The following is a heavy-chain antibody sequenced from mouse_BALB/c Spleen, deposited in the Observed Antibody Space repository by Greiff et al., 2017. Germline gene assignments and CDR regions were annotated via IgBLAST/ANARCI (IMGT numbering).Heavy chain of an antibody. V-gene: IGHV1-9*01. CDR1: GYTFSSYW. D-gene: IGHD1-2*01. CDR2: ILPGSGST. CDR3: AIYGSAMDY. Sequence: VKLVESGAELMKPGASVKISCKATGYTFSSYWIEWVKQRPGHGLEWIGEILPGSGSTNYNEKFKGKATFTADTSSNTAYMQLSSLTSEDSAVYYCAIYGSAMDYWGQGTSVTVSS. J-gene: IGHJ4*01.